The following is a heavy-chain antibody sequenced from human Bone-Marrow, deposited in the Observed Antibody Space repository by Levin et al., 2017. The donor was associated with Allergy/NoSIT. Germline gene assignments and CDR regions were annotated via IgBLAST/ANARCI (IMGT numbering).Heavy chain of an antibody. Sequence: KISCKASGGTFSNYAISWVRQAPGQGLEWMGGIIPIFGTAKYAQKFQGRVTITADKSTGTDYMEVSSLRSEDTAVYYCARGPDILTAYYLYFDYWGQGTLVTVSS. D-gene: IGHD3-9*01. CDR3: ARGPDILTAYYLYFDY. CDR1: GGTFSNYA. V-gene: IGHV1-69*06. J-gene: IGHJ4*01. CDR2: IIPIFGTA.